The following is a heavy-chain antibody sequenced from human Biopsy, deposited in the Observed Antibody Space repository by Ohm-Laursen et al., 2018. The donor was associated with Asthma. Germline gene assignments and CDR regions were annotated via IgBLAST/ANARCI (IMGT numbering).Heavy chain of an antibody. CDR3: ARAVDYSHYYGIDV. J-gene: IGHJ6*02. D-gene: IGHD3-10*01. CDR1: GYTLNSAG. Sequence: GASVKVSCKASGYTLNSAGITWVRQAPGQGLEWMGWISVYNGNTKVAQKLQDRVTMTTDTSTSTAYMELRSLRSDDTAVYFCARAVDYSHYYGIDVWGQGTTVTVS. CDR2: ISVYNGNT. V-gene: IGHV1-18*01.